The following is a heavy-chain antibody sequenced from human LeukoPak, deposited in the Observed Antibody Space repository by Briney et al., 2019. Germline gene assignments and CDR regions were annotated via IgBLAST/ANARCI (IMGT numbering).Heavy chain of an antibody. CDR2: ISSSSSYI. CDR1: GFTLSGYS. CDR3: ARDVKGRWELLGSHDY. J-gene: IGHJ4*02. Sequence: PGGSLRLSCAASGFTLSGYSMNWVRQAPGKGLEWVSSISSSSSYIYYADSVKGRFTISRDNARNSLYLQMNSLRAEDTAVYYCARDVKGRWELLGSHDYWGLGTLVTVSS. V-gene: IGHV3-21*01. D-gene: IGHD1-26*01.